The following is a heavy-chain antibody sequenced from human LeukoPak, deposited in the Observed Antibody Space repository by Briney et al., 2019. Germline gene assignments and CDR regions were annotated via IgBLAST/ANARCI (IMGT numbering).Heavy chain of an antibody. CDR2: INHSGTT. D-gene: IGHD4-17*01. J-gene: IGHJ4*02. CDR1: GESFSGYY. Sequence: SETLSLTCAVYGESFSGYYWSWIRQPPGKGLEWIGEINHSGTTTYNPSLKSRVTISVDTSKNQFSLKLNSVTAADTAVYYCARSPTTVTRSLDYWGQGTLVTVSS. CDR3: ARSPTTVTRSLDY. V-gene: IGHV4-34*01.